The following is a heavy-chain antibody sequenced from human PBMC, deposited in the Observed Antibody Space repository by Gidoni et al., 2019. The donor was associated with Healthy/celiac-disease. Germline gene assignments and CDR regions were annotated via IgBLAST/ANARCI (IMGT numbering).Heavy chain of an antibody. CDR1: GGSFSGYY. V-gene: IGHV4-34*01. Sequence: QVQLQQWGAGLLKPSETLSLTCAVYGGSFSGYYWRWILQPPGKGLEWIGELNHRGSTNYNPSLKSRVTISVDTSKNKCSRRLGSGTAADTTVNYCGRGGLQWLGGFALDYGGKGTLVTVS. J-gene: IGHJ4*02. CDR3: GRGGLQWLGGFALDY. CDR2: LNHRGST. D-gene: IGHD3-10*01.